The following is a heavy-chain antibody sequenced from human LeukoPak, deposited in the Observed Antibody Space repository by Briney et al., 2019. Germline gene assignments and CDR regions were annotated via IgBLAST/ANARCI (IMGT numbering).Heavy chain of an antibody. D-gene: IGHD3-22*01. V-gene: IGHV3-30*02. CDR2: IRYDGSNK. CDR3: ARGRYYYDSSGYPTPGY. CDR1: GFTFSSYG. Sequence: GGSLRLSCAASGFTFSSYGMHWVRQAPGKGLEWVAFIRYDGSNKYYADSVKGRFTISRDNSKNTLYLQMNSLRAEDTAVYYCARGRYYYDSSGYPTPGYWGQGTLVTVSS. J-gene: IGHJ4*02.